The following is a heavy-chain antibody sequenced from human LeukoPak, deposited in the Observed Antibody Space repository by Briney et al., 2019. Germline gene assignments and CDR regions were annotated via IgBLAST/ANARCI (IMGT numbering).Heavy chain of an antibody. V-gene: IGHV4-34*01. D-gene: IGHD3-22*01. CDR3: ARLLYDRSGYYYFDF. CDR2: IYYSGTL. CDR1: GGSFSGYY. Sequence: SETLSLTCAVYGGSFSGYYWSWIRQPPGKGLEWLGSIYYSGTLYHNPSLKSRVTMSVDTSRNQFSLKLTSVTAADTAVYYCARLLYDRSGYYYFDFWGQGTLVTVSS. J-gene: IGHJ4*02.